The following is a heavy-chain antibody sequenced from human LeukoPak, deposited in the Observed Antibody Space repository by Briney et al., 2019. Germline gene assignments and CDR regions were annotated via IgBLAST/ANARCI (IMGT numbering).Heavy chain of an antibody. J-gene: IGHJ4*02. CDR3: ARLKNYYFDY. CDR2: INHSGST. Sequence: SETLSLTCAVYGGSFSGYYWSWIRQPPGKGLEWIGEINHSGSTNYNPSLKSRVTISVDTSKNQFSLKLSSVTAADTAVYYCARLKNYYFDYWGQGTLVTVSS. V-gene: IGHV4-34*01. CDR1: GGSFSGYY.